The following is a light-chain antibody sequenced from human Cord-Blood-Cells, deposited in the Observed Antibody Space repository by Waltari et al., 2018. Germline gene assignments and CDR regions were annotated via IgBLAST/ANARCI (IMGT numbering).Light chain of an antibody. CDR3: QQYNSYS. CDR1: QSISSW. Sequence: DIQMTQSPSTLSASVGDRVTITCRASQSISSWLAWYQQKPGKAPKLLIYYASSLESGVPSRFRGSGSGTEFTLTISSLQPDDFATYYCQQYNSYSFGPGTKVDIK. V-gene: IGKV1-5*01. J-gene: IGKJ3*01. CDR2: YAS.